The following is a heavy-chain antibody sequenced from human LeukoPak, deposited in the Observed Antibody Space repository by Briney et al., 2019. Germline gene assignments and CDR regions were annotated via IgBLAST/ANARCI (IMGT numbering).Heavy chain of an antibody. Sequence: GASVKVSCKASGYTFTSYDINWVRQATGQGLEWMGWISAYNGNTNYAQKLQGRVTMTTDTSTSTAYMELSSLRSEDTAVYYCARGYCSSTSCPLGNAFDIWGQGTMVTVSS. CDR1: GYTFTSYD. D-gene: IGHD2-2*01. V-gene: IGHV1-18*01. CDR2: ISAYNGNT. CDR3: ARGYCSSTSCPLGNAFDI. J-gene: IGHJ3*02.